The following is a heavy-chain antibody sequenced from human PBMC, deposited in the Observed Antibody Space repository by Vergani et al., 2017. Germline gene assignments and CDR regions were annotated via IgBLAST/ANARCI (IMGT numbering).Heavy chain of an antibody. CDR3: ARASYDYIWGSYRPSWFDY. CDR1: GGSISSGSYY. CDR2: IYTSGST. J-gene: IGHJ4*02. V-gene: IGHV4-61*02. D-gene: IGHD3-16*02. Sequence: QVQLQESGPGLVKPSQTLSLTCTVSGGSISSGSYYWSWIRQPAGKGLEWIGRIYTSGSTNYNPSLKSRVTISVDTSKNQFSLKLSSVTAADTAVYYCARASYDYIWGSYRPSWFDYWGQGTLVTVSS.